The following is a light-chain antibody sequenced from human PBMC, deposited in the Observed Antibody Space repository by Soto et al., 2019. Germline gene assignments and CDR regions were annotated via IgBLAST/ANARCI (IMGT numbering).Light chain of an antibody. Sequence: EIVLTQSPGTLSLSPGERATLSCRASQSVSSSSLAWYQQKPGQAPRLLIYATSSRSTGIPDMFSGSGSGTDFTLTNSRLEPEDFAVYYCQQSDDSPPWTFGQGTKVEIK. J-gene: IGKJ1*01. CDR2: ATS. CDR3: QQSDDSPPWT. CDR1: QSVSSSS. V-gene: IGKV3-20*01.